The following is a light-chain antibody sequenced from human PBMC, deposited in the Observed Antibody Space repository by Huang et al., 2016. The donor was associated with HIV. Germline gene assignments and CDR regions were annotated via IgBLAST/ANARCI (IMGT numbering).Light chain of an antibody. V-gene: IGKV2D-29*01. CDR1: QSLLHSDGKTY. Sequence: DIVMTQTPLSLSVTPGQPASISCKSSQSLLHSDGKTYLYWYLQKPGQPPQLLIYEGSNRFTGVPDRCSGRGSGTDFTVNISRVEAEDVGVYYCMHSTRHPYTFGQGTKLEIK. CDR3: MHSTRHPYT. CDR2: EGS. J-gene: IGKJ2*01.